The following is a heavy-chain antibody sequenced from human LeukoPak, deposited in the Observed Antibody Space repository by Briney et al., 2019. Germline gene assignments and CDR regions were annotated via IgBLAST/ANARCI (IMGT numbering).Heavy chain of an antibody. D-gene: IGHD1-26*01. CDR3: AREIGASGRDY. Sequence: GGSLRLSCAASGFTFSSYAMHWVRQAPGKGLEWVAVISYDGSSGFYADSVKGRLTISRDNSKNTLFLQMNSLRVEDTAVYYCAREIGASGRDYWGQGTLVTVSS. J-gene: IGHJ4*02. V-gene: IGHV3-30*14. CDR2: ISYDGSSG. CDR1: GFTFSSYA.